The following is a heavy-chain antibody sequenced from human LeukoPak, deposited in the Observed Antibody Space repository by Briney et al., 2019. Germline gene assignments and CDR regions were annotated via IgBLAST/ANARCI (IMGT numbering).Heavy chain of an antibody. J-gene: IGHJ5*02. CDR3: ARGGSGLFDL. CDR1: GFTFSSYS. CDR2: INNDGSST. Sequence: GGSLRLSCAASGFTFSSYSMNWVRQAPGKGLVWVSRINNDGSSTTYADSVKGRFTISRDNAKNTLYLQMNSLRVEDTALYYCARGGSGLFDLWGQGTLVTVSS. V-gene: IGHV3-74*01. D-gene: IGHD3-22*01.